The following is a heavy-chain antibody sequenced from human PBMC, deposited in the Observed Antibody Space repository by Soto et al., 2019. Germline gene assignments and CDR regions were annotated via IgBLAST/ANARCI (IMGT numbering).Heavy chain of an antibody. CDR2: INHSGST. CDR3: ARGLVDYGGKRGKGFDP. CDR1: GGSFSGYY. J-gene: IGHJ5*02. V-gene: IGHV4-34*01. Sequence: ASETLSLTCAVYGGSFSGYYWSWIRQPPGKGLEWIGEINHSGSTNYNPSLKSRVTISVDTSKNQFSLKLSSVTAADTAVYYCARGLVDYGGKRGKGFDPWGQGTLVTVSS. D-gene: IGHD4-17*01.